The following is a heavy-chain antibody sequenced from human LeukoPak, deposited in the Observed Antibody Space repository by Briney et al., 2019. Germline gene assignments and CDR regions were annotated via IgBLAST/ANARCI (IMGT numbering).Heavy chain of an antibody. V-gene: IGHV1-18*01. D-gene: IGHD2/OR15-2a*01. CDR3: ARASYCNPRSCYCDY. CDR1: GYTFRMYA. CDR2: ISPYNGNT. J-gene: IGHJ4*02. Sequence: ASVKVSCKASGYTFRMYAISWVRQAPGGGLEWMGWISPYNGNTKFSEKLQGRVTMNTDTATSTTYMEVRSLGSDDTALYYCARASYCNPRSCYCDYWGQGTLVTVSS.